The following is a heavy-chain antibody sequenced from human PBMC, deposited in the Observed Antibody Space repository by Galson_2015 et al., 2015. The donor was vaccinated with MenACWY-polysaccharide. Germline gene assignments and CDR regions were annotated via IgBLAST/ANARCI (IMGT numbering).Heavy chain of an antibody. CDR1: GFTFSTYW. CDR3: AKIARSGSYISSDF. D-gene: IGHD3-10*01. V-gene: IGHV3-74*01. CDR2: IKSDGSST. J-gene: IGHJ4*02. Sequence: SLRLSCAASGFTFSTYWMHWVRQAPGKGLVWVSRIKSDGSSTNYADSVKGRFTVSRDNSKNTFYLQMNSLRVEDTAVYYCAKIARSGSYISSDFWGQGTLVTVSS.